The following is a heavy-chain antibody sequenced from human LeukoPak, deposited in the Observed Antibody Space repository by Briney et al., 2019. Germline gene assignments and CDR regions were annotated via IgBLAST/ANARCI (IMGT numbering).Heavy chain of an antibody. D-gene: IGHD1-26*01. CDR2: IYYNGRT. CDR1: GDSINSGYH. J-gene: IGHJ6*03. Sequence: SQTLSLTCTVSGDSINSGYHWSWIRPQPGKGLEWIGNIYYNGRTYYKTSLKSRIIISVDMSKNQISLQLSSVTAADTAVQHCARDLRGSPMDVWGKGTPVAVSS. CDR3: ARDLRGSPMDV. V-gene: IGHV4-31*03.